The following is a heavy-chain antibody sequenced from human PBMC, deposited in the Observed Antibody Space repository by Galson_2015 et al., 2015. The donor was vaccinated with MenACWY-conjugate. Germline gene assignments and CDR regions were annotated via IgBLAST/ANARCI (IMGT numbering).Heavy chain of an antibody. V-gene: IGHV3-48*04. Sequence: SLRLSCAASDFTLSSYSMNWVRQAPGRGLEWISYISDGGATIYYADSVRGRFTISRDSTKNSLYLQMSDLRAEDTAAYFCARSKVPAAIYFFDYWGQGTLVTVSS. CDR2: ISDGGATI. D-gene: IGHD2-2*02. J-gene: IGHJ4*02. CDR3: ARSKVPAAIYFFDY. CDR1: DFTLSSYS.